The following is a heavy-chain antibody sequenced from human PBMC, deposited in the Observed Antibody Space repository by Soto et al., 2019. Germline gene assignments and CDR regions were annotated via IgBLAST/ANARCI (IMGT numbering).Heavy chain of an antibody. CDR2: INHSGST. J-gene: IGHJ4*02. CDR1: GGSFSGYY. CDR3: ARVNRLAAVDY. V-gene: IGHV4-34*01. Sequence: ETLSLTCAVYGGSFSGYYWSWIRQPPGKGLEWIGEINHSGSTNYNPSLKSRVTISVDTSKNQFSLKLSSVTAADTAVYYCARVNRLAAVDYWGQGTLVTVSS. D-gene: IGHD2-15*01.